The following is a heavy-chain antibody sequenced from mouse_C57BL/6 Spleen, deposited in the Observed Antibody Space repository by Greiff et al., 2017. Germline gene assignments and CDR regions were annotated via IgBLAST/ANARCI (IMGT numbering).Heavy chain of an antibody. CDR2: IDPSDSYT. CDR3: ARRGLRYYVDY. CDR1: GYNITGYW. Sequence: VQLQQPGAELVMPGASVKLSCKASGYNITGYWMHWVKQRPGQGLEWIGEIDPSDSYTNYTSKFKGKATLTADKSSSTAYMQLSSLTSEDSTVYYCARRGLRYYVDYWGQGTTLTVSS. V-gene: IGHV1-69*01. D-gene: IGHD1-1*01. J-gene: IGHJ2*01.